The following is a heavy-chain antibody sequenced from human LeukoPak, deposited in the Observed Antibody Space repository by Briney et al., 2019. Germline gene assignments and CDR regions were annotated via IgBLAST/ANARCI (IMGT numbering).Heavy chain of an antibody. CDR3: ARDSAAYYDSSGYYYFDY. D-gene: IGHD3-22*01. Sequence: SGGSLRLSCAASGFTFSSYEMNWVRQAPGKGLEWVSYISSSGSTIYYADSVKGRFTISRDNAKSSLYLQMNSLRAEDTAVYYCARDSAAYYDSSGYYYFDYWGQGTLVTVSS. J-gene: IGHJ4*02. V-gene: IGHV3-48*03. CDR1: GFTFSSYE. CDR2: ISSSGSTI.